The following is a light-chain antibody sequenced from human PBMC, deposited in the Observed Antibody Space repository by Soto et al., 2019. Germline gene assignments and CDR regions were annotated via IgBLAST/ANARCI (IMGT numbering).Light chain of an antibody. Sequence: QSVLTQPPSASGSPGQSVTISCTGTGSDVGDYNYVSWYQQHPGKAPKLMIYEVSKRPSGVPDRFSGSKSGNTASLTVSGLQVEDEANYYCSSYTGSSYVFGTGTKLPAL. CDR2: EVS. CDR1: GSDVGDYNY. CDR3: SSYTGSSYV. V-gene: IGLV2-8*01. J-gene: IGLJ1*01.